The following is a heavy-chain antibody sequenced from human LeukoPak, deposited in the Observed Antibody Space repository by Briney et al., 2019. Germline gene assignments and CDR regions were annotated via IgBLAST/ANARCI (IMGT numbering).Heavy chain of an antibody. J-gene: IGHJ5*02. Sequence: SETLSLTCTVSGGSISSYYWSWLRQPPGKGLEWIGYIYYSGSTDYNPSLKSRVTISVDTSKNQFSLKLSSVTAADTAVYYCARAKITSGSYCFDPWGQGTLVTVSS. CDR3: ARAKITSGSYCFDP. CDR2: IYYSGST. V-gene: IGHV4-59*08. CDR1: GGSISSYY. D-gene: IGHD1-26*01.